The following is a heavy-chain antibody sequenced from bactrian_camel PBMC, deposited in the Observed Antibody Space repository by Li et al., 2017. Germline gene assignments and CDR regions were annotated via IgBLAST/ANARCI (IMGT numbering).Heavy chain of an antibody. CDR1: GYTIKDAC. CDR2: IDNRGSK. D-gene: IGHD3*01. J-gene: IGHJ4*01. CDR3: AAARPCYRLNAYNR. V-gene: IGHV3S53*01. Sequence: HVQLVESGGGSVQTGGSLRLSCVVSGYTIKDACVGWFRQRPGSQREGVAAIDNRGSKSYADSVVGRFVIARDNAKKTVYLQMNSLKPEDTAMYYCAAARPCYRLNAYNRWGQGTQVTVS.